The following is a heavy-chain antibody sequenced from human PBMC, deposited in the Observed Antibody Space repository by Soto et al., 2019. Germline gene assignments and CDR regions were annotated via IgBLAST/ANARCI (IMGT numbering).Heavy chain of an antibody. V-gene: IGHV4-39*01. D-gene: IGHD1-1*01. Sequence: SETLSLTCTDSGASIRSSTYQWGWIRQPPGRGLEWIGSAYYSESTYYNLSLKSRVTISVDTSKNQFSLKVSSVTAADTAVYYCARHSNWKFDYWGQGTLVPVSS. CDR2: AYYSEST. CDR1: GASIRSSTYQ. CDR3: ARHSNWKFDY. J-gene: IGHJ4*02.